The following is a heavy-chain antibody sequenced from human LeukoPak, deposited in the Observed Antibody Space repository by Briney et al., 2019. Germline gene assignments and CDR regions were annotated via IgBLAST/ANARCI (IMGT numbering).Heavy chain of an antibody. CDR1: GYTFTGDY. D-gene: IGHD6-19*01. Sequence: ASVKVSCKASGYTFTGDYVHWVRQAPGQGLEWMGWINPNSGGTIYAQNFQGRVTMTRDTSISAAYMELSRLRSDDTAVYYCARGAESYSSGWYDFDYWGQGTLVTVSS. CDR2: INPNSGGT. CDR3: ARGAESYSSGWYDFDY. J-gene: IGHJ4*02. V-gene: IGHV1-2*02.